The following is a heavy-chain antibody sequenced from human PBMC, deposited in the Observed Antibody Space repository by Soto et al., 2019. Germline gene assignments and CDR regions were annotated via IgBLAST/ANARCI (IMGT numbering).Heavy chain of an antibody. D-gene: IGHD4-17*01. CDR2: IYYSGST. Sequence: SETLSLTCTVSGGSISSSSYYWGWIRQPPGKGLEWIGSIYYSGSTYYNPSLKSRVTISVDTSKNQFSLKLSSVTAADTAVYYCARHRLTTVPTDFDYWGQGTLVTVSS. V-gene: IGHV4-39*01. CDR1: GGSISSSSYY. CDR3: ARHRLTTVPTDFDY. J-gene: IGHJ4*02.